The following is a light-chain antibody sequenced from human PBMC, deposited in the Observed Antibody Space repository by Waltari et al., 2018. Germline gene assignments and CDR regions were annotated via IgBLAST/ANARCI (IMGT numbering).Light chain of an antibody. CDR3: QSFDSTTVV. CDR2: EDK. Sequence: NFMLTQPHSVSESPGKTVTISCTHSSGSISSNFVQWYQQRPGRAPNPVIYEDKQRPSGVPDRCSGSIDSSSNAASLTISGLTTEDEADYYCQSFDSTTVVFGGGTKLTVL. V-gene: IGLV6-57*03. J-gene: IGLJ2*01. CDR1: SGSISSNF.